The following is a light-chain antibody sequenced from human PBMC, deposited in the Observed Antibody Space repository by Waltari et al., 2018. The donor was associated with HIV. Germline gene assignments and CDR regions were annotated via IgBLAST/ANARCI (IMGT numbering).Light chain of an antibody. CDR3: AAWDESLNGLFGGL. V-gene: IGLV1-44*01. Sequence: VLTQPPSASGTPGQRVTISCSGGRFNIGSNSVTWYQHLPGTAPRPLIFNNNQRPSGVPDRFSGSKSGTSASLAISGLQSEDEADYYCAAWDESLNGLFGGLFGGGTRLTVL. CDR2: NNN. CDR1: RFNIGSNS. J-gene: IGLJ2*01.